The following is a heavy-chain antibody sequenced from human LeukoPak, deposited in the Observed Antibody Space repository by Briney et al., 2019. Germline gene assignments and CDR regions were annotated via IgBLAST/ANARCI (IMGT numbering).Heavy chain of an antibody. CDR3: ARAAGNHFDY. V-gene: IGHV3-48*01. CDR1: GFTFSTYS. CDR2: ISYSSSPI. Sequence: PGGSLRLSCAASGFTFSTYSMKWVRQAPGKGLECVSYISYSSSPIYYADSVKGRFTISRDNAKNSLYLQMNSLRAEDTAVYYCARAAGNHFDYWGQGTLVTVSS. J-gene: IGHJ4*02. D-gene: IGHD4-23*01.